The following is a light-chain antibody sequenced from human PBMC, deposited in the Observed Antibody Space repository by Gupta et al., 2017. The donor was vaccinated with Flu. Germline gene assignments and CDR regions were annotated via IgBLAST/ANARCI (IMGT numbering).Light chain of an antibody. CDR2: LVT. V-gene: IGKV2-30*01. Sequence: DVAMTQSPLPLAVTLGQSASISCWSSQGLVYSDGNTYLHWFQQRPGQSPRRLIYLVTNRDSGVPDRFSGSGSGTDFTLKISRVEAEDVGVYFCMQGAHWPWAFGQGTKLEIK. CDR1: QGLVYSDGNTY. CDR3: MQGAHWPWA. J-gene: IGKJ1*01.